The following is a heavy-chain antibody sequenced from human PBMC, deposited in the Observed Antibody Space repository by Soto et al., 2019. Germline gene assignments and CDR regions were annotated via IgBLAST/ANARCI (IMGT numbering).Heavy chain of an antibody. V-gene: IGHV3-30-3*01. CDR3: ARDFRALGSSGWYDS. Sequence: AGGSLRLSCAASGFTFSSYAMHWVRQAPGKGLEWVALISYDGSDKDYADSVKGRFTISRDNSRNTLFLQMNSLRAEDTAVYYCARDFRALGSSGWYDSWGQGTLVTVSS. CDR1: GFTFSSYA. J-gene: IGHJ5*01. D-gene: IGHD6-19*01. CDR2: ISYDGSDK.